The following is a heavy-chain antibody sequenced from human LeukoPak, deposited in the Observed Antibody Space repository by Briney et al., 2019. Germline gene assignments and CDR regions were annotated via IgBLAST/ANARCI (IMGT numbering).Heavy chain of an antibody. CDR3: ARGAMARRGGWFDP. CDR2: IYHSGST. Sequence: SETLSLTCAVSGSSISSGGYSWSWIRQPPGKGLEWIGYIYHSGSTYYNPSLKSRVTISVDRSKNQFSLKLSSVTAADTAVYYCARGAMARRGGWFDPWGQGTLVTVSS. D-gene: IGHD2-2*01. J-gene: IGHJ5*02. CDR1: GSSISSGGYS. V-gene: IGHV4-30-2*01.